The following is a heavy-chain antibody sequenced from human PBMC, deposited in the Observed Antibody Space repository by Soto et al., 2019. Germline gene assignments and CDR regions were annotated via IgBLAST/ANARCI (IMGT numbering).Heavy chain of an antibody. V-gene: IGHV1-18*01. CDR3: ASQEESIAVAGTATYYYYYGMDV. J-gene: IGHJ6*04. CDR1: GYTFTSYG. D-gene: IGHD6-19*01. CDR2: ISAYNGNT. Sequence: ASVKVSCKASGYTFTSYGISWVRQAPGQGLEWMGWISAYNGNTNYAQKLQGRVTMTTDTSTSTAYMELRSLRSDDTAVYYCASQEESIAVAGTATYYYYYGMDVWGKGTTVTVSS.